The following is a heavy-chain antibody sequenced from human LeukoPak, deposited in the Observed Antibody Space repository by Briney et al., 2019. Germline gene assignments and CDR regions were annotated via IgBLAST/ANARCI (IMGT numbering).Heavy chain of an antibody. CDR2: IYTSGST. V-gene: IGHV4-61*02. J-gene: IGHJ6*03. D-gene: IGHD2-21*02. CDR3: ARDLGVTAADYHYYYMDV. CDR1: GGSISSGSYY. Sequence: PSETLSLTCTVSGGSISSGSYYWSWIRQPAGKGLEWIGRIYTSGSTNYNPSLKSRVTISVDTSKNPFSLKLSSVTAADTAVYYCARDLGVTAADYHYYYMDVWGKGTTVTISS.